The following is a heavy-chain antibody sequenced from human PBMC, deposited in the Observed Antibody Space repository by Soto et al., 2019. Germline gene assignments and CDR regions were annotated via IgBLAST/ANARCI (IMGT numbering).Heavy chain of an antibody. CDR1: GFTFSSYW. CDR3: ARDIGPPEADGLDY. J-gene: IGHJ4*02. CDR2: IKQDGSEK. Sequence: GGSLRLSCAASGFTFSSYWMSWVRQAPGKGLEWVANIKQDGSEKYYVDSVKGRFTISRDNAKNSLYLQMNSLRAEDTAVYYCARDIGPPEADGLDYWGQGTLVTVSS. V-gene: IGHV3-7*03. D-gene: IGHD1-26*01.